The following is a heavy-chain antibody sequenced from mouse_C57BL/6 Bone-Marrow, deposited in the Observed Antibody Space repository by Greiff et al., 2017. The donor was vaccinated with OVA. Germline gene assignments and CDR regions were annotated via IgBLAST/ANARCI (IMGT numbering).Heavy chain of an antibody. CDR1: GFSLTSYG. D-gene: IGHD2-4*01. J-gene: IGHJ3*01. CDR2: IWSGGST. Sequence: VQLVESGPGLVQPSQSLSITCTVSGFSLTSYGVHWVRQSPGKGLEWLGVIWSGGSTDYNAAFISRLSISKDNSKSQVFFKMNSLQADDTAIYYCARNYDYSAWFAYWGQGTLVTVSA. CDR3: ARNYDYSAWFAY. V-gene: IGHV2-2*01.